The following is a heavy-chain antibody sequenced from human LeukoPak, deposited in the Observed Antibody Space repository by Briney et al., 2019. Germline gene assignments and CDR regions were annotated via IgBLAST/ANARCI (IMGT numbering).Heavy chain of an antibody. CDR3: ARVIPYGDYSYRYYYMDV. CDR2: INWNGGST. CDR1: GFTLDDYG. D-gene: IGHD4-17*01. J-gene: IGHJ6*03. Sequence: PGGSLRLSCVASGFTLDDYGMSWVRQAPGKGLEWVSNINWNGGSTTYAGSVEGRFTISRDNAKNSLYLQMNSLRAEDTAFYHCARVIPYGDYSYRYYYMDVWGKGTTVTVSS. V-gene: IGHV3-20*01.